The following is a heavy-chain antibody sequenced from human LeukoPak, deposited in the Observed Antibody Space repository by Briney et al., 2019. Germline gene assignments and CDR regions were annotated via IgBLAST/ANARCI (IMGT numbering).Heavy chain of an antibody. CDR3: AKELGSVPGTGRDAFDM. V-gene: IGHV3-30-3*01. CDR1: GFTFSSYA. D-gene: IGHD6-19*01. CDR2: ISYDGSNK. Sequence: PGGSLRLSCAASGFTFSSYAMHWVRQAPGKGLEWVAVISYDGSNKYYADSVKGRFTISRDNSKNTLYLQMNSLRAEDTAVYYCAKELGSVPGTGRDAFDMWGQGTMVTVSS. J-gene: IGHJ3*02.